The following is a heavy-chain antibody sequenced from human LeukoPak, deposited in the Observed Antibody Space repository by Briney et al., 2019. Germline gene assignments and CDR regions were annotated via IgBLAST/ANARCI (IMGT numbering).Heavy chain of an antibody. CDR1: GYSFTSYW. J-gene: IGHJ1*01. D-gene: IGHD2-15*01. V-gene: IGHV5-51*01. Sequence: GESLKISCKGSGYSFTSYWIGWVRQMPGKGLEWMGIIYPGDSDTRYSPSFQGQVTISADKSISTAYLQWSSLKASDTAMYYCARLEPEDIVVVVAADLYFQHWGQGTLVTVSS. CDR3: ARLEPEDIVVVVAADLYFQH. CDR2: IYPGDSDT.